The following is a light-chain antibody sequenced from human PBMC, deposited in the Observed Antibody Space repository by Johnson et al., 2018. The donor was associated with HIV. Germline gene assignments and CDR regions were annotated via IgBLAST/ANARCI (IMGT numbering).Light chain of an antibody. CDR1: SSNIGNNY. CDR3: GTWDSSLSAGGV. V-gene: IGLV1-51*02. Sequence: QSVLTQPPSVSAAPGQKVPISCSGSSSNIGNNYVSWYQQLPGTAPKLLIYENNKRPSGIPDRFSGSKSGTSATLGITGLPTGDEADYYCGTWDSSLSAGGVFGTGTKVTVL. J-gene: IGLJ1*01. CDR2: ENN.